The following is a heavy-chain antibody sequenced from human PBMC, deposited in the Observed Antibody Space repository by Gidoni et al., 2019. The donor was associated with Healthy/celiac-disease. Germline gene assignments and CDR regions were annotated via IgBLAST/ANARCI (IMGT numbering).Heavy chain of an antibody. V-gene: IGHV3-23*01. CDR1: GFTFSRYA. J-gene: IGHJ4*02. CDR3: AKWDFSGSYEDYY. Sequence: EVQLLESGGGLVQPGGSLRLSCAASGFTFSRYALGWVRQAPGMGLEWVSAISGSGGSTYYADSVKGRFTISRDNSKNTLYLQMNSLRAEDTAVYYCAKWDFSGSYEDYYWGQGTLVTVSS. D-gene: IGHD1-26*01. CDR2: ISGSGGST.